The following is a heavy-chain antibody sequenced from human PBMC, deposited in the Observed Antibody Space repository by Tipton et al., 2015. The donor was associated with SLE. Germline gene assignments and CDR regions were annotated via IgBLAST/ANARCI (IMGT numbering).Heavy chain of an antibody. D-gene: IGHD1-1*01. V-gene: IGHV4-38-2*02. CDR3: AEWGAGTTGGFDY. CDR2: IYHSGST. CDR1: GGSISSGYY. Sequence: TLSLTCTVSGGSISSGYYWGWIRQPPGKGLEWSGSIYHSGSTYYNPSLKSRVTISVDTSKNQFSLKLSSVTAADTAVYYCAEWGAGTTGGFDYWGQGTLVTVSS. J-gene: IGHJ4*02.